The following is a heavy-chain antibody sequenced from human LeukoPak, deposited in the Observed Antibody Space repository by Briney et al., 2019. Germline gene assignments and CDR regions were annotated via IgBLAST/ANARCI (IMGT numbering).Heavy chain of an antibody. V-gene: IGHV3-53*04. Sequence: WGTLRRTCAASGFTVSTNCMTWVPQAPGKGLEWVSTIYSGGTTYYADSVMGRFTTSRHNSRNTLYLQMNSLRAEDTAVYYCARVDTVMAYYFDLWGQGTLVTVSS. CDR1: GFTVSTNC. D-gene: IGHD5-18*01. CDR3: ARVDTVMAYYFDL. CDR2: IYSGGTT. J-gene: IGHJ4*02.